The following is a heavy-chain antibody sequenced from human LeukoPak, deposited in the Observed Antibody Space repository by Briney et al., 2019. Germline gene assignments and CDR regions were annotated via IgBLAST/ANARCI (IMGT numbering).Heavy chain of an antibody. Sequence: ASVKVSCKASGLTFISSAVQWVRQARGQGLEWIGWIVVDSGNTNYAQKFQERVTITRDMSTSTAYMELSSLRSEDTAVYYCAATWGPVPTGGMDVWGRGTTVTVSS. CDR3: AATWGPVPTGGMDV. CDR2: IVVDSGNT. D-gene: IGHD3-16*01. V-gene: IGHV1-58*01. J-gene: IGHJ6*02. CDR1: GLTFISSA.